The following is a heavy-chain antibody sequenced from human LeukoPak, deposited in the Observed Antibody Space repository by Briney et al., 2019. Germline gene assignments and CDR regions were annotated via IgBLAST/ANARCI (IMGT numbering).Heavy chain of an antibody. J-gene: IGHJ4*02. CDR2: FHYSGSA. Sequence: SETLSLTCTVSGGSISTYYWSWIRQPPGKGLEWIGYFHYSGSANYNPSLKSRVTISVDTSKNQFSLKLSSVTAADTAVYYCARLGDSSSRLYYFDYWGQGTLVTVSS. D-gene: IGHD6-6*01. V-gene: IGHV4-59*08. CDR1: GGSISTYY. CDR3: ARLGDSSSRLYYFDY.